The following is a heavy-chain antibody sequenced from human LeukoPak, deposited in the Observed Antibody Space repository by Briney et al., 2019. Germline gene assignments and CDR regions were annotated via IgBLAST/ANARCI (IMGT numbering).Heavy chain of an antibody. V-gene: IGHV3-23*01. CDR1: GFTFSSYA. J-gene: IGHJ4*02. CDR3: AKDLPDIVVVPVAQPYYFDY. CDR2: ISGSGGST. Sequence: QPGGSLRLSCAASGFTFSSYAMSWVRQAAGKGLEWVSAISGSGGSTFYADSVKGRFTISRDNSKNTLYLQMNSLRAEDTAVYYCAKDLPDIVVVPVAQPYYFDYWGQGTLVTVSS. D-gene: IGHD2-2*01.